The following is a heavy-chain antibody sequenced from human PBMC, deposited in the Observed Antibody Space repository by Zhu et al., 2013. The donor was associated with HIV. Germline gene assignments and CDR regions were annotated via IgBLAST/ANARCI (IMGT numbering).Heavy chain of an antibody. J-gene: IGHJ4*02. CDR1: GYTFTVYY. CDR3: ARDPPHSIYSTSPGFGFGY. Sequence: QVQLVQSGAEVKKPGASVKVSCKASGYTFTVYYMHWVRQAPGQGLEWMGWINPNSGGTNYAQKFQGRVTMTRDTSISTVYMELSRLRSDDTAVYYCARDPPHSIYSTSPGFGFGYWGQGTLVTVSS. V-gene: IGHV1-2*02. CDR2: INPNSGGT. D-gene: IGHD6-13*01.